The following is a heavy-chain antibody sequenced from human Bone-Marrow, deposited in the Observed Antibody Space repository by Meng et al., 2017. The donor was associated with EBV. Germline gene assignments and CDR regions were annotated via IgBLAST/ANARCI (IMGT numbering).Heavy chain of an antibody. V-gene: IGHV3-21*01. Sequence: EVQLVESGXGLVKPXGSLRLSCAASGFTFSSYSMNWVRQAPGKGLEWVSSISSSSSYIYYADSVKGRFTISRDNGKNSLYLQMNSLRAEDTAVYYCAREATLTTYCHWGQGTLVTVSS. CDR2: ISSSSSYI. J-gene: IGHJ4*02. CDR1: GFTFSSYS. CDR3: AREATLTTYCH. D-gene: IGHD4-17*01.